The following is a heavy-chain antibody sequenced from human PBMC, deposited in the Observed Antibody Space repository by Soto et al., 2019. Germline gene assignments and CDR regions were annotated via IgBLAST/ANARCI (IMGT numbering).Heavy chain of an antibody. Sequence: SETLSLTCAVSGVSLSSSAYSWSWIRQPPGKGLEWIGFIYQSGSTYYNPSLKSRVTMSLDRPKNQFSLKLSSVTAADTAVYYCARELLFYDSDGFSWDDAFDIWGQGTMVT. J-gene: IGHJ3*02. CDR1: GVSLSSSAYS. CDR3: ARELLFYDSDGFSWDDAFDI. CDR2: IYQSGST. D-gene: IGHD3-22*01. V-gene: IGHV4-30-2*01.